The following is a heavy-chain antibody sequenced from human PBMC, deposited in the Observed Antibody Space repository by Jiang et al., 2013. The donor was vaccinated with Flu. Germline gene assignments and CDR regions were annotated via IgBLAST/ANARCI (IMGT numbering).Heavy chain of an antibody. CDR1: GGAVSSSYYY. D-gene: IGHD4-17*01. CDR3: ARTGGDYYYFDY. V-gene: IGHV4-39*02. J-gene: IGHJ4*02. Sequence: LLKPSESLSLTCTVSGGAVSSSYYYWGWIRQPPGKGLEWIGSIYYSGSTYYNPSLKSRVTISVDTSKNYFSLKLTSVTAADTAVYYCARTGGDYYYFDYWGQGTLATVSS. CDR2: IYYSGST.